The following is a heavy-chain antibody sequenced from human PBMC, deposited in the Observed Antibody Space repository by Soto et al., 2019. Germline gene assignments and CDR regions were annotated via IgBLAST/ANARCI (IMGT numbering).Heavy chain of an antibody. D-gene: IGHD2-2*01. CDR3: AKDHGDAGISLIVVVPAAFDY. CDR2: ISYDGSNK. Sequence: GKGLEWVAVISYDGSNKYYADSVKGRFTISRDNSKNTLYLQMNSLRAEDTAVYYCAKDHGDAGISLIVVVPAAFDYWGQRTLLTGSS. V-gene: IGHV3-30*18. J-gene: IGHJ4*02.